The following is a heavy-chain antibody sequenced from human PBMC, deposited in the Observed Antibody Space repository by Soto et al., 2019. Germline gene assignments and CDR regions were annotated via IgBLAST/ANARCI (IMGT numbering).Heavy chain of an antibody. CDR1: GGTFSSYT. CDR2: IIPILGIA. CDR3: ARDGEMATGGAFAI. D-gene: IGHD5-12*01. Sequence: QVQLVQSGAEVKKPGSSVKVSCKASGGTFSSYTISWVRQAPGQGLEWMGRIIPILGIANYAQKFQGRVTITADKSTSTAYMELSSLRSEDTAVYYCARDGEMATGGAFAIWGQGTMVTVSS. J-gene: IGHJ3*02. V-gene: IGHV1-69*08.